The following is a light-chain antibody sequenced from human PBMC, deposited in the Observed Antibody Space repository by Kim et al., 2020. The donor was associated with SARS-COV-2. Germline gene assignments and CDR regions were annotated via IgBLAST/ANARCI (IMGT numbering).Light chain of an antibody. Sequence: DIQLTQSPSFLSVSVGDRVTITCRASQGISSYLAWYQQKPGKAPKLLIYAASTLQSGVPSRFSGSGSGTEFTLTISSLQPEDFATYYCQQLNSYPRLTFDGGTKLQIK. J-gene: IGKJ4*01. CDR2: AAS. CDR1: QGISSY. CDR3: QQLNSYPRLT. V-gene: IGKV1-9*01.